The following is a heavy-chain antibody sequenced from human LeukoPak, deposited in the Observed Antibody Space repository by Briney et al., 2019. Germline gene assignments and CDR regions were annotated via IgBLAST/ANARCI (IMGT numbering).Heavy chain of an antibody. CDR2: INPNSGGT. V-gene: IGHV1-2*02. J-gene: IGHJ3*02. CDR3: ARDSSSSWYRDAFDI. Sequence: ASVTVSCKASGYSFTGYYIHWVRQAPGQGLQWMGWINPNSGGTNYAQKFQGRVTMTRDTSISTAYMELSRLRSDDTAVYYCARDSSSSWYRDAFDIWGQGTMVTVSS. D-gene: IGHD6-13*01. CDR1: GYSFTGYY.